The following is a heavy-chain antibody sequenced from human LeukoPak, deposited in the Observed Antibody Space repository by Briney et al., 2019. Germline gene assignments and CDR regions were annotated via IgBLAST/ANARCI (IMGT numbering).Heavy chain of an antibody. CDR1: GYTFTSYY. Sequence: GASVKVSCMASGYTFTSYYMHWVRQAPGQGPEWMGIINPGAGSTSYAQKFQGRVTMTSDTSTSTVYMQLSSLRSEDTAVYYCARDGNDAFDIWGQGTMVTVSP. CDR3: ARDGNDAFDI. D-gene: IGHD1-1*01. CDR2: INPGAGST. J-gene: IGHJ3*02. V-gene: IGHV1-46*01.